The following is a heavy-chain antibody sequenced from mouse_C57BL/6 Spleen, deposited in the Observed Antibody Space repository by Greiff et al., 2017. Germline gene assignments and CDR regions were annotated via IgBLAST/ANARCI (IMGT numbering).Heavy chain of an antibody. Sequence: QVQLKQSGAELAKPGASVKLSCKASGYTFTSYWMHWVKQRPGQGLEWIGYINPSSGYTKYNQKFKDKATLTADKSSSTAYMQLSSLTYEDSAVYYYGRGVTTVVADFDYWGQGTTLTVSS. J-gene: IGHJ2*01. CDR1: GYTFTSYW. V-gene: IGHV1-7*01. CDR3: GRGVTTVVADFDY. D-gene: IGHD1-1*01. CDR2: INPSSGYT.